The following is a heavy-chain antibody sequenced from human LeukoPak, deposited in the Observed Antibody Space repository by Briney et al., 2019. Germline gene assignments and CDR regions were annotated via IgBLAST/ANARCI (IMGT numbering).Heavy chain of an antibody. CDR2: IWYDGSNK. J-gene: IGHJ6*02. Sequence: GGSLRLSCAASGFTFSSYGMHWVRQAPGKGLEWVAVIWYDGSNKYYADSVKGRFTISRDNSKNTLYLQMNSLRAEDTAVYYCARGPLLRYFDWLLYYYYGMDVWGQGTKVTVSS. V-gene: IGHV3-33*01. D-gene: IGHD3-9*01. CDR3: ARGPLLRYFDWLLYYYYGMDV. CDR1: GFTFSSYG.